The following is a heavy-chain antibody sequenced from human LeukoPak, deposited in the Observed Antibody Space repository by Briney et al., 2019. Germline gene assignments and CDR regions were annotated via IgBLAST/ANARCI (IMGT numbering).Heavy chain of an antibody. CDR1: GYTFTGYY. Sequence: ASVKVSCKASGYTFTGYYMHWVRQAPGQGLEWMGWINPNSGGTNYAQKFQGWVTMTRDTSISTAYMELSRLRSEDTAVYYCARSGYYYDSSGYGYFDYWGQGTLVTVSS. D-gene: IGHD3-22*01. J-gene: IGHJ4*02. CDR3: ARSGYYYDSSGYGYFDY. CDR2: INPNSGGT. V-gene: IGHV1-2*04.